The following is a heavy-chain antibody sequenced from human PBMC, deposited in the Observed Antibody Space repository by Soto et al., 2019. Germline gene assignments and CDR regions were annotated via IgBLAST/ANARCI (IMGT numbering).Heavy chain of an antibody. V-gene: IGHV3-23*01. D-gene: IGHD3-9*01. J-gene: IGHJ1*01. CDR1: GFTFSNYG. CDR2: ISGSGGST. CDR3: AKDSPVGVPLLRDLHD. Sequence: AASGFTFSNYGMTWVRQNTGKGLEWVSVISGSGGSTYYADSVKGRFTLSRDNSKNTVYLQMNSLRAEDTAVYYCAKDSPVGVPLLRDLHDWGQGTLVTVSS.